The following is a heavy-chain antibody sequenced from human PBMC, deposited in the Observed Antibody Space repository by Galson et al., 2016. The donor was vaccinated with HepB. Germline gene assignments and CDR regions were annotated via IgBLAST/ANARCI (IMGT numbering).Heavy chain of an antibody. V-gene: IGHV3-74*01. CDR3: VRDQSPGGVAY. CDR2: IGPDGSGT. D-gene: IGHD3-16*01. CDR1: GFSISTYW. Sequence: SLRLSCAASGFSISTYWMHWLRQGPGKGLEWVSRIGPDGSGTLFGDSVKGRFTISKDNAKNTLSLQMNSLRVEDTAVYYCVRDQSPGGVAYWGQGAPVTVSS. J-gene: IGHJ4*02.